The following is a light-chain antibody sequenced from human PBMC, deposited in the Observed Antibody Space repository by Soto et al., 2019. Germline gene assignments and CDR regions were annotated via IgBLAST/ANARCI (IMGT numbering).Light chain of an antibody. V-gene: IGLV2-23*02. J-gene: IGLJ1*01. CDR2: EVS. CDR1: SSDVGSYNL. Sequence: QSVLTPPASVSGSPGQSITISYQGTSSDVGSYNLVSWYQQHPGKAPKLMIYEVSKRPSGVSNRFSGSKSGNTASLTISGLQAEDEADYYCCSYAGSSTHYVFGTGTKVTVL. CDR3: CSYAGSSTHYV.